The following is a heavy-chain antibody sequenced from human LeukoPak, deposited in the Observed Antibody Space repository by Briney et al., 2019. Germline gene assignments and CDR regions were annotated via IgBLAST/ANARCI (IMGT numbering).Heavy chain of an antibody. CDR3: ARAPLRYFDWLEFDAFDI. J-gene: IGHJ3*02. V-gene: IGHV4-31*03. CDR1: GGSISSGGYY. CDR2: IYYSGST. Sequence: KPSETLSLTCTDSGGSISSGGYYWSWIRQHPGKGLEWIGYIYYSGSTYYNPSLKSRVTISVDTSKNQFSLKLSSVTAADTAVYYCARAPLRYFDWLEFDAFDIWGQGTMVTVSS. D-gene: IGHD3-9*01.